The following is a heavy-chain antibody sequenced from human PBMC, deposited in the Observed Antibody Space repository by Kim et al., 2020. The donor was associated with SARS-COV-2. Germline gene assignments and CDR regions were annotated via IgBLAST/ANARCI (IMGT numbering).Heavy chain of an antibody. CDR1: GYTFTSYG. D-gene: IGHD2-2*01. Sequence: ASVKVSCKASGYTFTSYGISWVRQAPGQGLEWMGWISAYNGNTNYAQKLQGRVTMTTDTSTNTAYMELRSLRSDDTAVYYCARGHVVVPAALSYYYYYYGMDVWGQGTTVTVSS. V-gene: IGHV1-18*04. CDR2: ISAYNGNT. J-gene: IGHJ6*02. CDR3: ARGHVVVPAALSYYYYYYGMDV.